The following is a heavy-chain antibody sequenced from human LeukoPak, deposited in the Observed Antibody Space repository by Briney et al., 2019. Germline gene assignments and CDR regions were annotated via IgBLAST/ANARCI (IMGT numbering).Heavy chain of an antibody. J-gene: IGHJ4*02. Sequence: GGSLRLSCAASGFTLISYEMNWVRQAPGKGLEWVSYITSGGGSICYADSVKGRFTISRDNSKNSLFLQMNSLRAEDTAVYYCARALPSSWYYFDYWGQGTLVTVSS. CDR3: ARALPSSWYYFDY. D-gene: IGHD6-13*01. V-gene: IGHV3-48*03. CDR2: ITSGGGSI. CDR1: GFTLISYE.